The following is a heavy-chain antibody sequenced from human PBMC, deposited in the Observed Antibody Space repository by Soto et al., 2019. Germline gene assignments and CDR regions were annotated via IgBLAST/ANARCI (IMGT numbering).Heavy chain of an antibody. CDR1: GGSFSGYY. CDR3: ASAIPHNGITFVRGVIVRCFAP. D-gene: IGHD3-10*01. J-gene: IGHJ5*02. CDR2: INHSGST. V-gene: IGHV4-34*01. Sequence: QVQLQQWGAGLLKPSETLSLTCAVYGGSFSGYYWSWIRQPPGKGLEWIGEINHSGSTNYNPSLQSRVTIAVDTTKNQIHLPLSSVTAAATAVSCCASAIPHNGITFVRGVIVRCFAPGGKRTLVAVSS.